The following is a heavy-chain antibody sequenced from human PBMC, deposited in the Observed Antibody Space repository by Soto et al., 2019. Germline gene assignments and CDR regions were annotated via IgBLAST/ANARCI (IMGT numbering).Heavy chain of an antibody. Sequence: GGSLSLSCAASGFTFCSYSMNWVRPAPGKGLEWVSSISSSSSYIYYADSVKGRFTISSDNAKNSLYLQMNSLRAEDTAVYYCTRDPEDHTTRLENYYYYGMDVWGQGTTVTVSS. D-gene: IGHD1-26*01. CDR1: GFTFCSYS. J-gene: IGHJ6*02. V-gene: IGHV3-21*01. CDR2: ISSSSSYI. CDR3: TRDPEDHTTRLENYYYYGMDV.